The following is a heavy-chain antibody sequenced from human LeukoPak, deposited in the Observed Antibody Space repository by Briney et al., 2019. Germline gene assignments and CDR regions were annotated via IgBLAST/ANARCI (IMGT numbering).Heavy chain of an antibody. Sequence: PGGSLRLPCAASGFTFSNYGMHWVRQAPGKGLEWVAVIWYDGSNKYYADSVKGRFTISRDNSKNTLYLQMNSLRAEDTAVYYCARDPCGGDCYEHWGQGTLVTVSS. CDR3: ARDPCGGDCYEH. CDR1: GFTFSNYG. D-gene: IGHD2-21*01. CDR2: IWYDGSNK. J-gene: IGHJ1*01. V-gene: IGHV3-33*01.